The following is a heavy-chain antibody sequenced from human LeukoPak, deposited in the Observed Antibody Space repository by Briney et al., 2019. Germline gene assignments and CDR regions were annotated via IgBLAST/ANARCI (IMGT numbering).Heavy chain of an antibody. CDR2: ISSSGSTI. CDR1: GFTFSSYS. V-gene: IGHV3-48*04. J-gene: IGHJ5*02. D-gene: IGHD4-23*01. Sequence: GGSLRLSCAASGFTFSSYSMNWVRQAPGKGLEWVSYISSSGSTIYYADSVKGRFTISRDNAKNSLYLQMNSLRAEDTAVYYCARDRHGGNWFDPWGQGTLVTVSS. CDR3: ARDRHGGNWFDP.